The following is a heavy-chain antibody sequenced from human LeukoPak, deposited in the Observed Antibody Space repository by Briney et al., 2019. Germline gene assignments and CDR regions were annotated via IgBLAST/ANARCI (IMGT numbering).Heavy chain of an antibody. J-gene: IGHJ6*02. CDR2: IIPILGIA. CDR1: GGTFSSYA. V-gene: IGHV1-69*04. D-gene: IGHD3-3*01. Sequence: SVKVSCKASGGTFSSYAISWVRQAPGQGLEWMGRIIPILGIANYAQKFQGRVTITADKSTSTAYMELSSLRSEDTAVCYCARVPSEAISYGMDVWGQGTTVTVSS. CDR3: ARVPSEAISYGMDV.